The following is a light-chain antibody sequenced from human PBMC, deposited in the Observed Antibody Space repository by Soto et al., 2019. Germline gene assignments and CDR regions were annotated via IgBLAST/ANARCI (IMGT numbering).Light chain of an antibody. Sequence: EIVLTQSPGTLSLSPGERATLSCRASQSVSSSYLAWYQQKPGQAPRLLIYGASSRATGIPDRFSGSGSGTDFTRTISRLEPEDFAVYYCQQYGSSPRVYTFGQGTKLEIK. CDR1: QSVSSSY. CDR2: GAS. J-gene: IGKJ2*01. V-gene: IGKV3-20*01. CDR3: QQYGSSPRVYT.